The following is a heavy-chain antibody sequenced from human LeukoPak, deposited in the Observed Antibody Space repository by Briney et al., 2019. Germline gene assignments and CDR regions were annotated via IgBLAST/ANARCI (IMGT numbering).Heavy chain of an antibody. V-gene: IGHV4-59*01. J-gene: IGHJ4*02. CDR1: GVSISSYY. CDR2: IYYSGST. CDR3: ARNYYGSGSYFGY. Sequence: SETLSLTCTASGVSISSYYWSWIRQPPGKGLEWIGYIYYSGSTNYNPSLKSRVTISVDTSKNQFSLKLSSVTAADTAVYYCARNYYGSGSYFGYWGQGTLVTVSS. D-gene: IGHD3-10*01.